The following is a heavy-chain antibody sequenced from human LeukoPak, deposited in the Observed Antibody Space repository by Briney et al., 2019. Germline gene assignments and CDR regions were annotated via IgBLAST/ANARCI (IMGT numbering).Heavy chain of an antibody. D-gene: IGHD3-9*01. CDR3: ARGLRYFDWLTRHDFDY. CDR2: INPNSGGT. V-gene: IGHV1-2*02. CDR1: GYTFTGYY. J-gene: IGHJ4*02. Sequence: GASVKVSCKASGYTFTGYYMHWVRQAPGQGLEWMGWINPNSGGTNYAQKFQGRVTMTRDTSISTAYMELSRLRSDDTAVYYCARGLRYFDWLTRHDFDYWGQGTLVTVSS.